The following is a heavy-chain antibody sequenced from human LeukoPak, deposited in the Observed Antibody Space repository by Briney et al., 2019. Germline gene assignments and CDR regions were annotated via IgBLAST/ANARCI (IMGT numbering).Heavy chain of an antibody. V-gene: IGHV4-34*01. CDR2: INHSGRT. D-gene: IGHD2-2*01. Sequence: SETLSLTCAVSGGSLSGSYCTWVRQSPGEGLEWIGEINHSGRTNYNPSLQSRVTISLDTTRSQFSLILRSVTAADTAAYYCARDPCSSINCPLRFWGQGTLVTVSS. J-gene: IGHJ4*02. CDR3: ARDPCSSINCPLRF. CDR1: GGSLSGSY.